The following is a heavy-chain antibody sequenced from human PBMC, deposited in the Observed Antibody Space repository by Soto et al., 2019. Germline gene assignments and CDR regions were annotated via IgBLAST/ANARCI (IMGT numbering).Heavy chain of an antibody. Sequence: EVQLLESGGGLVQPGGSLRLSCAASGFTFSSYAMSWVRQAPGKGLEWVSAISGSGGSTYYADSVKGRFTISRDNSKNTLYLQMNSLRAEDTSVYYCAKAPTNYGSGSYYYYWGQGTLVTVSS. J-gene: IGHJ4*02. V-gene: IGHV3-23*01. CDR2: ISGSGGST. CDR3: AKAPTNYGSGSYYYY. CDR1: GFTFSSYA. D-gene: IGHD3-10*01.